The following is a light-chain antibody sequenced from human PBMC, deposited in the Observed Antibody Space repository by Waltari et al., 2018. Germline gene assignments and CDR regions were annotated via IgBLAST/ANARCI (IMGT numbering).Light chain of an antibody. V-gene: IGKV1D-12*01. CDR1: QDISNW. CDR2: GAS. J-gene: IGKJ4*01. Sequence: MTQSPSSVSAYVGDRVTITCRASQDISNWLAWYQQKPGEAPKLLIYGASSLRSGVPSRFSGSGSGTDFTLTISSLQPEDYATYYCQQANSFPLTFGGGTKVEVK. CDR3: QQANSFPLT.